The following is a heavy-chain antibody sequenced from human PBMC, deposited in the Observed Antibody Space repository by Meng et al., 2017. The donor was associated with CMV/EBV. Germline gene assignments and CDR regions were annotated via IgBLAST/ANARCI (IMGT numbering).Heavy chain of an antibody. CDR2: INHSGST. V-gene: IGHV4-34*01. J-gene: IGHJ4*02. D-gene: IGHD3-22*01. Sequence: SFRGYYWSWIRQPPGKGLEWSGEINHSGSTNYNPSLKSRVTISVDTSKSQFSLKLSSVTAADTAVYYCAREGYYDSSGYYGGYYFDYWGQGTLVTVSS. CDR1: SFRGYY. CDR3: AREGYYDSSGYYGGYYFDY.